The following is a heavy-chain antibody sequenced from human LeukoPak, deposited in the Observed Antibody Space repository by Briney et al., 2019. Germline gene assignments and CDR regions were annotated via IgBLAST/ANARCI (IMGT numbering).Heavy chain of an antibody. CDR1: GFDFSSNW. D-gene: IGHD2-2*03. Sequence: GGSLRLSCAASGFDFSSNWMHWVRHAPGQGLVWVSRIKGDGISTNYADSVKGRFTISRDIAKNTLYLQMNSLRAEDTAVYYCVGLDFDYWGQGTLVTVSS. CDR2: IKGDGIST. CDR3: VGLDFDY. V-gene: IGHV3-74*01. J-gene: IGHJ4*02.